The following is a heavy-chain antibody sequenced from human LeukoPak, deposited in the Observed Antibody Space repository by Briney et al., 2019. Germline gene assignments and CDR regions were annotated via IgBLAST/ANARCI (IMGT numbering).Heavy chain of an antibody. D-gene: IGHD3-10*01. CDR1: GGSISSSSYY. V-gene: IGHV4-39*07. CDR3: ARGGPIRGVRGYYFDY. J-gene: IGHJ4*02. Sequence: SETLSLTCTVSGGSISSSSYYWGWIRQPPGKGLEWIGSIYYSGSTYYNPSLKSRVTISVDTSKNQFSLKLSSVTAADTAVYYCARGGPIRGVRGYYFDYWGQGTLVTVSS. CDR2: IYYSGST.